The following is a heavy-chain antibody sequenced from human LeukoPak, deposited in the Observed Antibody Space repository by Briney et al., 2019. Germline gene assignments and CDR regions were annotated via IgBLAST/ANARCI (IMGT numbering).Heavy chain of an antibody. Sequence: PGGSLRLSCAASGFTFSSYAMHWVRQAPGKGLEWVAVISYDGSNKYYADSVKGRFTISRDNSKNTLYLQMNSLRAEDTAVYYCARDTPPRRSRDIAVVPADQWDDYFDYWGQGTLVTVSS. J-gene: IGHJ4*02. D-gene: IGHD2-2*01. CDR1: GFTFSSYA. CDR3: ARDTPPRRSRDIAVVPADQWDDYFDY. V-gene: IGHV3-30*04. CDR2: ISYDGSNK.